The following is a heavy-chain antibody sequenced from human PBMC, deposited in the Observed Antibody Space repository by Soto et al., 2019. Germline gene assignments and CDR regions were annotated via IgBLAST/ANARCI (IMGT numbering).Heavy chain of an antibody. CDR1: GYSFTSYW. CDR2: IDPSDSYT. CDR3: ARQNDYKSWFDP. Sequence: PGESLKISCKGSGYSFTSYWIGWVRQMPGKGLEWMGRIDPSDSYTNYSPSFQGHVTISADKSISTAYLQWSSLKASDTAMYYCARQNDYKSWFDPWGQGTLVTVSS. V-gene: IGHV5-10-1*01. J-gene: IGHJ5*02. D-gene: IGHD4-4*01.